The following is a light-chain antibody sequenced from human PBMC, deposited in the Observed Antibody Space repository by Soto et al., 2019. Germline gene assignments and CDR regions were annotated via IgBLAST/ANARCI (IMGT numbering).Light chain of an antibody. Sequence: DIQMTQSPSSLSASVGDRVTITCRASQGISNYLAWYRQKPGKVPNLLIYAASTLQSGVPSRFSGSGSGTDFSLTISSLQPEDVATYYCQKYNSAPRTFGQGTKVEIK. CDR2: AAS. CDR1: QGISNY. J-gene: IGKJ1*01. CDR3: QKYNSAPRT. V-gene: IGKV1-27*01.